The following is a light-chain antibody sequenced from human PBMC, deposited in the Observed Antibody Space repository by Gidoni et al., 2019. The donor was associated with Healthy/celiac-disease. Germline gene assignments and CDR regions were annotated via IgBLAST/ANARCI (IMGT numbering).Light chain of an antibody. CDR2: GAS. V-gene: IGKV3D-15*03. CDR3: QQYNNWPPWT. Sequence: EIVMTQSPATLSVSPGERATLSCRASQSVSSNLAWYQQKPGQAPRLLIYGASIRATGIPARFSGSGSGTEFTLTISILQSEDFAVYYCQQYNNWPPWTFXQXTKVEIK. CDR1: QSVSSN. J-gene: IGKJ1*01.